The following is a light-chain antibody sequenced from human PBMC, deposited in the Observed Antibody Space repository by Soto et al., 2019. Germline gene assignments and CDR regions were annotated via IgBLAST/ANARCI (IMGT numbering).Light chain of an antibody. Sequence: QSVLTQPPSMSGTPGQRVTISCSGTTSNVGSNTVNWYQQLPGAAPKLLIYTDNQRPSRVPDRFSGSKSGTSASLAISGLLSEDEADYYCQSYDSSLSGVVFGGGTKLTVL. J-gene: IGLJ2*01. V-gene: IGLV1-44*01. CDR3: QSYDSSLSGVV. CDR2: TDN. CDR1: TSNVGSNT.